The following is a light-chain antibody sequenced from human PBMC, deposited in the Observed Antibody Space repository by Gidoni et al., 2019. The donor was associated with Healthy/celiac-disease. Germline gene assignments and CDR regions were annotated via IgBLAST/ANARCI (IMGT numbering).Light chain of an antibody. CDR1: QSVSSY. Sequence: EIVLTQSPATLSLSPGERATRSCRASQSVSSYLAWYQQKPGQAPRLLIYDASNRATGIPARFSGSGSGTDFTLTISSLEPEDFAVYYCQQRSNLPQTFGQGTKVEIK. CDR2: DAS. CDR3: QQRSNLPQT. J-gene: IGKJ1*01. V-gene: IGKV3-11*01.